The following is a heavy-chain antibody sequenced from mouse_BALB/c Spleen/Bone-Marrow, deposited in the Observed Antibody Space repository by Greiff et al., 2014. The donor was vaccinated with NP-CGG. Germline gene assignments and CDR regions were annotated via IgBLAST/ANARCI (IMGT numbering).Heavy chain of an antibody. CDR2: IDPANGNT. Sequence: LVESGTELVKPGASVKLSCTASGFNIKDTYMPWVKQRPEQGLEWIGRIDPANGNTKYDPKFQGKATITADTSSNTAYLQLSSLTSEDTAVYYCARWEYYAIDYWGQGTSGTVS. D-gene: IGHD4-1*01. CDR1: GFNIKDTY. CDR3: ARWEYYAIDY. V-gene: IGHV14-3*02. J-gene: IGHJ4*01.